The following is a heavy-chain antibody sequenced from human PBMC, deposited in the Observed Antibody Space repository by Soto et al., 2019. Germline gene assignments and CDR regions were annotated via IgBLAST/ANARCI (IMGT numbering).Heavy chain of an antibody. CDR3: ARGDIDY. J-gene: IGHJ4*02. CDR2: VHPDGGHT. V-gene: IGHV1-46*01. CDR1: GYDFTNYY. Sequence: ASVKVSCKASGYDFTNYYVQWVRQAPGQGLEWMRVVHPDGGHTTYAQRFQDRVTMTRDTFTSTIYMELSSLRSEDTAVYYCARGDIDYWGQGTLVTVSS.